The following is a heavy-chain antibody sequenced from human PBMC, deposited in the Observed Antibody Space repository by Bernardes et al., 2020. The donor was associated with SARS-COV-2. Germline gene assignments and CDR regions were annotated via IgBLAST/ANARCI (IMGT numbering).Heavy chain of an antibody. CDR1: GFAFSSNG. J-gene: IGHJ4*02. D-gene: IGHD2-21*01. CDR2: SGGDGGT. CDR3: AKDLFWWSAADF. Sequence: LRLSCAASGFAFSSNGMSWVRQAPGKGLEWVSSSGGDGGTHYADSVRGRFTISRDSSKNTLFLQMNSLRGEDTAVYYCAKDLFWWSAADFWGQGTLVTVSS. V-gene: IGHV3-23*01.